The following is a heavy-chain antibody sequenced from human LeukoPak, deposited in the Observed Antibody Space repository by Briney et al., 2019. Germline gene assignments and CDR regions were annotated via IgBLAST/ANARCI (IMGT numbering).Heavy chain of an antibody. CDR2: ISSSNNYI. CDR1: GFTFSNNS. J-gene: IGHJ4*02. Sequence: GGSLRLSCAASGFTFSNNSMNWVRQAPGKGLEWVSSISSSNNYIYYADSVKGRFTISRDNAKNSLYLQMNSLRAEDAAVYYFERKSPIYYFVYWGQGTPVTVSS. V-gene: IGHV3-21*01. CDR3: ERKSPIYYFVY.